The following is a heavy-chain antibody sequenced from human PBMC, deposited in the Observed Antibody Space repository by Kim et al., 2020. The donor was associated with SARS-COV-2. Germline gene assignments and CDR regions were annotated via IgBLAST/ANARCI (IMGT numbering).Heavy chain of an antibody. Sequence: TYYPGSVKGRFTISRENAKNSLYLQMNSLRAGDTAVYYCARSIAAAGMGYWGQGTLVTVSS. CDR3: ARSIAAAGMGY. V-gene: IGHV3-13*01. D-gene: IGHD6-13*01. CDR2: T. J-gene: IGHJ4*02.